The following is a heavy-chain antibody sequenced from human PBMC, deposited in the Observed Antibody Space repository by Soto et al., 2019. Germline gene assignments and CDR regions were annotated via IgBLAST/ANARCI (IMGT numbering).Heavy chain of an antibody. CDR1: GGTFSSYA. D-gene: IGHD2-15*01. V-gene: IGHV1-69*12. Sequence: QVQLVQSGAEVKKPGSSVKVSCKASGGTFSSYAISWVRQAPGQGLEWMGGIIPIFGTANYAQKFQGRVTITADESTSTAYMHLRSLRSEDTAAYYCAKRVAPTPESYYYYYGMDVWGQGTTVTVS. CDR3: AKRVAPTPESYYYYYGMDV. CDR2: IIPIFGTA. J-gene: IGHJ6*02.